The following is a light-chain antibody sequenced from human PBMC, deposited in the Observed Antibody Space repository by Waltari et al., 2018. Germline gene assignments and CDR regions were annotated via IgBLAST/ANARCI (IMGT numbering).Light chain of an antibody. CDR2: AAS. Sequence: TQSPSSLSASVGDRVTIACRTSQTIHNYLNWYQQKPGKAPKLLIFAASNLHSGVPSRFSGSGSGTDFTLTISSLQPEDFATYYCQQSYSVPRLTFGGGTKVEIK. J-gene: IGKJ4*01. CDR3: QQSYSVPRLT. V-gene: IGKV1-39*01. CDR1: QTIHNY.